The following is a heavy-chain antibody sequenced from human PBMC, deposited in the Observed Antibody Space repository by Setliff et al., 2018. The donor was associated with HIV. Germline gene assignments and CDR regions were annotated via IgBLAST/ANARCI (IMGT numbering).Heavy chain of an antibody. D-gene: IGHD3-16*01. CDR1: GGSISSYY. J-gene: IGHJ6*03. CDR2: IYTSGST. CDR3: ARDVPWGDYYYYMDV. V-gene: IGHV4-4*07. Sequence: KPSETRSLTCTVSGGSISSYYWSWIRQPAGKGLEWIGHIYTSGSTNYNPSLKSRVTMSVDTSKNQFSLKLSSVTAADTAVYYCARDVPWGDYYYYMDVWGKGTTVTVSS.